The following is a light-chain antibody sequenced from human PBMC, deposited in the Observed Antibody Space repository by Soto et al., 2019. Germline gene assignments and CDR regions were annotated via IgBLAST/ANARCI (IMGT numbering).Light chain of an antibody. CDR1: SSDVGGYNY. CDR2: DVS. CDR3: SSFTAGSTYV. V-gene: IGLV2-11*01. J-gene: IGLJ1*01. Sequence: QSVLTQPRSVSGSPGQSVTISCTGTSSDVGGYNYVSWYQQHPGKAPKLMIYDVSKRPSGVPDRFSGSKSGNTASLTISGLQAEDEADYYCSSFTAGSTYVFGTGTKVTVL.